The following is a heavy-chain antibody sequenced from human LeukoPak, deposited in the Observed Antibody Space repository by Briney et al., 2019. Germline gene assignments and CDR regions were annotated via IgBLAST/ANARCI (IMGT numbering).Heavy chain of an antibody. Sequence: GGSLRLSCAASGFTFSSYAMHWVRQAPGKGLEWVGFIRSKAYGGTTEYAASVKGRFTISRDDSKSIACLQMNSLKTEDTAVYYCTRGNIMVRGPSWDYYFDYWGQGTLVTVSS. J-gene: IGHJ4*02. V-gene: IGHV3-49*04. CDR3: TRGNIMVRGPSWDYYFDY. CDR1: GFTFSSYA. D-gene: IGHD3-10*01. CDR2: IRSKAYGGTT.